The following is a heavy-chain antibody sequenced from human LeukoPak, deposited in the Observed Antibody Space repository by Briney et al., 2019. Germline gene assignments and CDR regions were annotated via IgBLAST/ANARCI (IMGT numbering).Heavy chain of an antibody. CDR1: GFTFSSYW. CDR2: IKQDGSEK. J-gene: IGHJ6*03. D-gene: IGHD6-19*01. CDR3: AREPSEPTGIAVAGGPDYYYYYMDV. Sequence: GGSLRLSRAASGFTFSSYWMSWVRQAPGKGLEWVANIKQDGSEKYYVDSVKGRFTITRDDAKNSLYLQINTLRAEDTAVYYCAREPSEPTGIAVAGGPDYYYYYMDVWGKGTTVTVSS. V-gene: IGHV3-7*01.